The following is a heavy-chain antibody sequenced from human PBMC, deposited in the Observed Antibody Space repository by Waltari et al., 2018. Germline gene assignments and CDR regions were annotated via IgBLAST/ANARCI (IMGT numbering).Heavy chain of an antibody. D-gene: IGHD6-13*01. CDR3: ATYIAAVLDY. Sequence: EVQLVESGGGLVQPGGSLRLYCATSGFTFRRYENNWVRQAPGKGLEWVSYISTTGSTIYYADSVKGRFTISRDNAKNSLSLQMNSLRAEDTAVYYCATYIAAVLDYWGQGTLVTVSS. V-gene: IGHV3-48*03. CDR1: GFTFRRYE. J-gene: IGHJ4*02. CDR2: ISTTGSTI.